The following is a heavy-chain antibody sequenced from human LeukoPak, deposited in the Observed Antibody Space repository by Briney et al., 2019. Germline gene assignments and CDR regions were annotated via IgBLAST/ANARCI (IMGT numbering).Heavy chain of an antibody. CDR2: INPNSGGT. D-gene: IGHD4-23*01. V-gene: IGHV1-2*02. Sequence: ASVKVSCKASGYTFTVYYMHWVRQAPGQGLEWMGWINPNSGGTNYAQKFQGRVTMTRDTSISTAYMELSRLRSDDTAVYCCASIGNYGGNSYFDYWGQGTLVTVSS. CDR1: GYTFTVYY. CDR3: ASIGNYGGNSYFDY. J-gene: IGHJ4*02.